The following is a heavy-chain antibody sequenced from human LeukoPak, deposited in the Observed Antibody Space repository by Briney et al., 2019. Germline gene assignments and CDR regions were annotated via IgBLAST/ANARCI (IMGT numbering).Heavy chain of an antibody. J-gene: IGHJ4*02. V-gene: IGHV3-21*01. D-gene: IGHD4-17*01. CDR2: ISSSSSYI. CDR3: ARLGRLRFASYYFDY. CDR1: GFTFSSYS. Sequence: GGSLRLSCAASGFTFSSYSMNWVRQAPGKGLEWVSSISSSSSYIYYADSVKGRFTISRDNAKNSLYLQMNSLRAEDTAVYYCARLGRLRFASYYFDYWGQGTLVTVSS.